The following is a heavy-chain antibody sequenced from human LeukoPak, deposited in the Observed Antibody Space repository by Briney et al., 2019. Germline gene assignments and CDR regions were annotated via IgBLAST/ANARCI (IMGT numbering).Heavy chain of an antibody. J-gene: IGHJ4*02. D-gene: IGHD3-10*01. CDR1: GFTFSSYE. CDR3: ARAMVRGVSYDY. Sequence: GGSLRLSCAASGFTFSSYEMNWVRQAPGKGLEWVSYISSSGSTIYYTDSVKGRYTISRDNAKNSLYLQMNSLRAEDTALYYCARAMVRGVSYDYWGQGTLVTVSS. V-gene: IGHV3-48*03. CDR2: ISSSGSTI.